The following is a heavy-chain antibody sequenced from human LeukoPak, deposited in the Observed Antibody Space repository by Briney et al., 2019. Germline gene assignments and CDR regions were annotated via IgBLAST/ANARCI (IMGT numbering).Heavy chain of an antibody. D-gene: IGHD4-11*01. CDR1: GGTFSSYA. CDR3: AREDYSSNPYYYYGMDV. CDR2: IIPIFGTA. Sequence: SVKVSCKASGGTFSSYAISWVRQAPGQGLEWMGGIIPIFGTANYAQKFQGRVTITADESTSTAYMELSSLRSEDTAVYYCAREDYSSNPYYYYGMDVWGQGTTVTVSS. J-gene: IGHJ6*02. V-gene: IGHV1-69*13.